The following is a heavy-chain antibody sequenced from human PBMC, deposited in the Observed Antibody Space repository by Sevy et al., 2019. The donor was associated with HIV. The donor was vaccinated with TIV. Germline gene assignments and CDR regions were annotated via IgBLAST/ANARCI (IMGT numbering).Heavy chain of an antibody. D-gene: IGHD2-15*01. V-gene: IGHV3-30*01. Sequence: GGSLRLSCAASGFGLSNHAMIWVRQAPGKGLEWVAGISYDARKKYYADSVRGRFTISRDDSKNTLYLQMISLTTEDTAVYYCARLVGYCSGGRCSIIDFWGQGTLVTVSS. CDR2: ISYDARKK. CDR3: ARLVGYCSGGRCSIIDF. CDR1: GFGLSNHA. J-gene: IGHJ4*02.